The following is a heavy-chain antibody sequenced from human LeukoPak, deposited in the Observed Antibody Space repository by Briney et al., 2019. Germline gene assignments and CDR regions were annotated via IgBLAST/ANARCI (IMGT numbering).Heavy chain of an antibody. Sequence: PGRSLRLSCAASGFTFDDYAMHWVRQAPGKGLEWVSGISWNSGSIGYADSVKGRFTISRDNAKNSLYLQMNSLRAVDTALYYCSWSSNPYYFDYWGQGTLVTVSS. D-gene: IGHD6-13*01. V-gene: IGHV3-9*01. J-gene: IGHJ4*02. CDR3: SWSSNPYYFDY. CDR1: GFTFDDYA. CDR2: ISWNSGSI.